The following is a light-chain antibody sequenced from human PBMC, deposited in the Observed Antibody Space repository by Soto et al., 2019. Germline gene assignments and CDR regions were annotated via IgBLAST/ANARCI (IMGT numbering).Light chain of an antibody. Sequence: EIVFTQSPDTLSLFPGERATLSCRASQSVSSTYLAWYQQKLGQAPRLLIFGASSRATGIPDRFSGSGSGTDFTLTISRLEPEDFAVYYCQQYGSSRWTFGQGTKVDI. CDR3: QQYGSSRWT. J-gene: IGKJ1*01. CDR1: QSVSSTY. V-gene: IGKV3-20*01. CDR2: GAS.